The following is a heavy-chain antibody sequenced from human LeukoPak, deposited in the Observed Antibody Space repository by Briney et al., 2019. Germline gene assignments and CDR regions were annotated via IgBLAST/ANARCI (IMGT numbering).Heavy chain of an antibody. CDR1: GYTFTSYA. CDR3: ASDGYCSSTSCSRYWYFDL. D-gene: IGHD2-2*03. J-gene: IGHJ2*01. CDR2: INTNTGNP. Sequence: ASVKVSCKASGYTFTSYAMNWVRQAPGQGLEWMGWINTNTGNPTYAQGFTGRFVFSLDTSVSTAYLQISSLKAEDTAVYHCASDGYCSSTSCSRYWYFDLWGRGTLVTVSS. V-gene: IGHV7-4-1*02.